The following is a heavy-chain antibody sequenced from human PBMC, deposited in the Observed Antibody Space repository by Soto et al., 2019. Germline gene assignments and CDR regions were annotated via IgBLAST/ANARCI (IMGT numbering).Heavy chain of an antibody. CDR3: ARDASRPRPRLTVDPFDY. V-gene: IGHV3-7*03. D-gene: IGHD6-6*01. Sequence: EVQLVESGGGLVQPGGSLRLSCADSGFTFSSYWMNWVRQAPGKGLEWVANIKQDGSEKYYVDSVKGRFTISRDNAKNSLDLQMTSLRAEDTAVYYWARDASRPRPRLTVDPFDYWGQGTLVTVSS. J-gene: IGHJ4*02. CDR1: GFTFSSYW. CDR2: IKQDGSEK.